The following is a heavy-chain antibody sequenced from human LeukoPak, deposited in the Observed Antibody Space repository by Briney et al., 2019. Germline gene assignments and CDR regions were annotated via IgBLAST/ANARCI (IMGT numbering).Heavy chain of an antibody. Sequence: PGGSLRLSCAASGFTFSSYSMNWVRQAPGKGLEWVSYISGSSSTIYYADSVKGRFTISRDNAKNSLYLQTNSLRDEDTAVYYCARGQFRIDYWGQGTLVTVSS. D-gene: IGHD5-24*01. CDR1: GFTFSSYS. J-gene: IGHJ4*02. V-gene: IGHV3-48*02. CDR2: ISGSSSTI. CDR3: ARGQFRIDY.